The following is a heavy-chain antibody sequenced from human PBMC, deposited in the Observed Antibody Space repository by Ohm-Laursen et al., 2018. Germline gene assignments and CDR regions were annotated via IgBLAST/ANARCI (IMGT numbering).Heavy chain of an antibody. V-gene: IGHV3-48*01. CDR3: ARDRKNGDSGYGMDV. CDR2: ISSASTTI. Sequence: SLRLSCAASGFTFSSYHINWVRQAPGKGLEWASFISSASTTIYYADSVKGRFTISRDNAKNTVYMQMDSLRAEDRAVYYCARDRKNGDSGYGMDVWGHGTTVTVSS. D-gene: IGHD4-17*01. J-gene: IGHJ6*02. CDR1: GFTFSSYH.